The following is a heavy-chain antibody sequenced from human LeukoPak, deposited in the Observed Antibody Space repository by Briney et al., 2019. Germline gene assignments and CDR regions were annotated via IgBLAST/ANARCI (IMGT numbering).Heavy chain of an antibody. CDR1: GYTFTSYD. CDR2: MNLNSGNT. D-gene: IGHD5-18*01. Sequence: ASVKVSCKASGYTFTSYDIHWVRQATGQGLEWMGWMNLNSGNTGYAQKFQGRVTMTRNTSISIAYMELSSLRSEDTAVYYCARDNGGTAMAYYYYYYMDVWGKGTTVTISS. J-gene: IGHJ6*03. CDR3: ARDNGGTAMAYYYYYYMDV. V-gene: IGHV1-8*01.